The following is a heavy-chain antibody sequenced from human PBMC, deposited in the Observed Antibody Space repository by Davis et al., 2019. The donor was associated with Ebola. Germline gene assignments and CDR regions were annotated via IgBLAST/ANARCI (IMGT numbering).Heavy chain of an antibody. J-gene: IGHJ6*02. CDR2: INPSGGST. CDR3: ARGGVVVPAAIVRGMDV. CDR1: GYTFTSYY. V-gene: IGHV1-46*01. D-gene: IGHD2-2*01. Sequence: ASVKVSCKASGYTFTSYYMHWVRQAPGQGLEWMGIINPSGGSTSYAQKFQGRVTMTRDTSISTAYMELSRLRSDDTAVYYCARGGVVVPAAIVRGMDVWGQGTTVTVSS.